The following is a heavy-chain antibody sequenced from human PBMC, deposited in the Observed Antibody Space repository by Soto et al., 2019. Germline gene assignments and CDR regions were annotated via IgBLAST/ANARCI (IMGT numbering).Heavy chain of an antibody. D-gene: IGHD6-6*01. V-gene: IGHV4-30-4*01. J-gene: IGHJ5*02. Sequence: QVHLQESGPGLLKPSQTLSLTCDVSGDFIGSGDYYWTWIRQPPGKGLEYIGYIYKTGKTYYNPSLKIRPFTSLDTSKSQFFLKLTSVTAADTAMYYCARSLSSSSGYFDPWGQGTLVTVSS. CDR1: GDFIGSGDYY. CDR2: IYKTGKT. CDR3: ARSLSSSSGYFDP.